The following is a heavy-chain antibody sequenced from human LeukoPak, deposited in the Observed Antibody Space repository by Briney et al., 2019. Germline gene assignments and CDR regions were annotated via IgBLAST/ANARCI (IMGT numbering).Heavy chain of an antibody. V-gene: IGHV1-2*02. CDR2: INPNSGGT. Sequence: ASVKVSCKASGYTFTGYYMHWVRQAPGQGLEWMGWINPNSGGTNYTQKFQGRVTMTRDTSISTAYMELSRLRSDDTAVYYCARGYGDYGFFSGWGQGTLVTVSS. CDR1: GYTFTGYY. J-gene: IGHJ4*02. D-gene: IGHD4-17*01. CDR3: ARGYGDYGFFSG.